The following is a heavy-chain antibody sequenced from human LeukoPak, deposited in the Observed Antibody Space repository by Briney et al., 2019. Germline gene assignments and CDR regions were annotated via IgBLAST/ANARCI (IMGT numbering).Heavy chain of an antibody. V-gene: IGHV4-4*09. CDR2: IHSDGTT. J-gene: IGHJ4*02. Sequence: SETLSLTCSVSGGSLTNYYWGWIRQPPGKGLEFIGYIHSDGTTNYDSSLQSRVAISLDTSKIQFSLRLYSVTAADTALYFCARLNFRGGEALHFDSWGRGTLVTVSS. CDR3: ARLNFRGGEALHFDS. D-gene: IGHD3-16*01. CDR1: GGSLTNYY.